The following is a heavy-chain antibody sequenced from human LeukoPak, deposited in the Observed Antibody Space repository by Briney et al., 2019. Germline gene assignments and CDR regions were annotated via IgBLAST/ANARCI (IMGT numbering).Heavy chain of an antibody. CDR1: GGTFSSYA. J-gene: IGHJ3*02. Sequence: SVKVSCKASGGTFSSYAISWVRQAPGQGLEWMGRIIPILGIANYAQKFQGRVTITADKSTSTAYMELSSLRSEDTAVYYCARDVFGVVIASDAFDIWGQGTMVTVSS. CDR2: IIPILGIA. CDR3: ARDVFGVVIASDAFDI. D-gene: IGHD3-3*01. V-gene: IGHV1-69*04.